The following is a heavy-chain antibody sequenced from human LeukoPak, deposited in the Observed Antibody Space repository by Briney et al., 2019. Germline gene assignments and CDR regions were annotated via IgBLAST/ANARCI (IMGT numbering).Heavy chain of an antibody. V-gene: IGHV5-51*01. Sequence: GESLKISCKGSGYSFTSYWIGWVRQMPGKGLEWMGIINPGDSDTRYSPSFQGQVTISADKSISTAYLQWSSLKASDTAMYYCARQAVPAAIWFDPWGQGTLVTVSS. CDR1: GYSFTSYW. J-gene: IGHJ5*02. D-gene: IGHD2-2*01. CDR3: ARQAVPAAIWFDP. CDR2: INPGDSDT.